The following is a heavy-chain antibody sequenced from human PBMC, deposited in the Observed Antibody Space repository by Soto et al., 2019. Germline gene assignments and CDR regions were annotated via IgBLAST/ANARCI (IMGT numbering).Heavy chain of an antibody. Sequence: GASVKVSCKASGGTFSSYTISWVRQAPGQGLEWMGRIIPILGIANYAQKFQGRVTITADKSTSTAYMELSSLRSEDTAVYYCARGYCSGGSCYSLRYYFDYWGQGTLVTVSS. CDR3: ARGYCSGGSCYSLRYYFDY. CDR2: IIPILGIA. V-gene: IGHV1-69*02. D-gene: IGHD2-15*01. J-gene: IGHJ4*02. CDR1: GGTFSSYT.